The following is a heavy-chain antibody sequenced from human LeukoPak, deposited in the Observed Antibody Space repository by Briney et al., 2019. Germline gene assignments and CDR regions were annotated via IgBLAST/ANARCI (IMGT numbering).Heavy chain of an antibody. D-gene: IGHD3-22*01. CDR1: VGSVFASF. Sequence: PSETLSLTCTVSVGSVFASFWRCIRQPPERGLEWIGCIYYSGTTDYNTPLRSRVTLSVDTSKNQFSLKLTSVTAADTAVYFCARHDPAPYYGTSGPFDYWGQGTLVTVSS. CDR3: ARHDPAPYYGTSGPFDY. J-gene: IGHJ4*02. V-gene: IGHV4-59*08. CDR2: IYYSGTT.